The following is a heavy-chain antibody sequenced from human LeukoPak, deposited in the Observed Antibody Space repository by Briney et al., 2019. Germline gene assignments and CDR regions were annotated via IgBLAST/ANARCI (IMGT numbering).Heavy chain of an antibody. CDR1: GGTFSSYA. V-gene: IGHV1-69*04. CDR2: IIPIFGIA. CDR3: ARGMTTVTTWWFDP. Sequence: ASVKVSCKASGGTFSSYAISWVRQAPGQGLEWMGRIIPIFGIANYAQKFQGRVTITADKSTSTAYMELSSLRSEDTAVYYCARGMTTVTTWWFDPWGQGTQVTVSS. D-gene: IGHD4-17*01. J-gene: IGHJ5*02.